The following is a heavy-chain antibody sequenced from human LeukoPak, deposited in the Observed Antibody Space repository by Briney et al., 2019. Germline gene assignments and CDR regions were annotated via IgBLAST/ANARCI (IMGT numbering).Heavy chain of an antibody. Sequence: GGSLRLSCAASGFTFSNYAMHWVRQAPGKGLEWVAVISFDATKEYFGKSVKGRFTISRDNSKSTLFLQMHSLRVEDTALYFCARFKVGSNTTQKNAFDIWGRGTVVTVSS. D-gene: IGHD1-26*01. CDR2: ISFDATKE. CDR1: GFTFSNYA. V-gene: IGHV3-30*01. CDR3: ARFKVGSNTTQKNAFDI. J-gene: IGHJ3*02.